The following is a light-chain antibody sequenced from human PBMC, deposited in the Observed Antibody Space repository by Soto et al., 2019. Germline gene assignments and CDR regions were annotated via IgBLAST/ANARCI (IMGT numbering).Light chain of an antibody. J-gene: IGKJ5*01. V-gene: IGKV3-11*01. Sequence: EIVLTQSPATLSLSPGERATLSCRASQTFSSHLAWYQQKPGQAPRLLIYDASKRATGIPARFSGGSGTDFTLTISSLEPEDFAVYYCQQRSNWPPVITFGQGTRLEIK. CDR1: QTFSSH. CDR3: QQRSNWPPVIT. CDR2: DAS.